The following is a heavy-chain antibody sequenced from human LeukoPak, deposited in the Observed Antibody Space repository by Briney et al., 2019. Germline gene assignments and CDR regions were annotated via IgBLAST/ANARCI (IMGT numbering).Heavy chain of an antibody. J-gene: IGHJ4*02. CDR3: AKGSRLREGGSYRF. Sequence: SVKVSCKASGGIFSSYAINWVRQAPGQGLEWMGRIIPIFGSANYAQKFQGRVTITADKSTRTAYMELSSLRSEDTALYYCAKGSRLREGGSYRFWGQGTLVTVS. CDR1: GGIFSSYA. V-gene: IGHV1-69*06. CDR2: IIPIFGSA. D-gene: IGHD3-16*02.